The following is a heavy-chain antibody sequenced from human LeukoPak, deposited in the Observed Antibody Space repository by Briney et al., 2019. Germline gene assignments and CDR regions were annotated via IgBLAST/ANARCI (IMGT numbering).Heavy chain of an antibody. J-gene: IGHJ6*03. CDR3: AKREGTYYYYYMDV. CDR1: GFTFSSYS. V-gene: IGHV3-23*01. CDR2: ISGSGGST. Sequence: WGSPRLSCAAPGFTFSSYSMNWVRPAPGKGLEWGSAISGSGGSTYYADSVKGRFTISRDNSKNTLYLQMNSLRAEDTAVYYCAKREGTYYYYYMDVWGKGTTVTISS. D-gene: IGHD1-26*01.